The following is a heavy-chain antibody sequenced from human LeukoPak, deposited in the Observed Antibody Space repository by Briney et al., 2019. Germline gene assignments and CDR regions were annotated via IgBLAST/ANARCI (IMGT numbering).Heavy chain of an antibody. D-gene: IGHD3-3*01. CDR1: GGTFSSYA. Sequence: SVKVSCRASGGTFSSYAISWVRQAPGQGLEWMGGLIPIFGTANYAQKFQGRVTITTDESTSTAYMELSSLRSEDTAVYYCARVVKPRYYDFWSGYFDYWGQGTLVTVSS. CDR2: LIPIFGTA. CDR3: ARVVKPRYYDFWSGYFDY. V-gene: IGHV1-69*05. J-gene: IGHJ4*02.